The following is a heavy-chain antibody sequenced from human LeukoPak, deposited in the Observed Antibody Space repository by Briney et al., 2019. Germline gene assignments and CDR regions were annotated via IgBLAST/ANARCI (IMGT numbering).Heavy chain of an antibody. CDR1: GFTFSSYS. J-gene: IGHJ3*02. V-gene: IGHV3-9*01. D-gene: IGHD3-22*01. CDR3: AKDMARITMIVVVPGSAFDI. Sequence: PGGSLRLSCAASGFTFSSYSMNWVRQAPGKGLEWVSGISWNSGSIGYADSVKGRFTISRDNAKNSLYLQMNSLRAEDTALYYCAKDMARITMIVVVPGSAFDIWGQGTMVTVSS. CDR2: ISWNSGSI.